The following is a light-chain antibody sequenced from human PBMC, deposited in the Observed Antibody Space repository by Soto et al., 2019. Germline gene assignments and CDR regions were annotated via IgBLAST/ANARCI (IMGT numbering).Light chain of an antibody. J-gene: IGKJ1*01. CDR1: QSISSW. V-gene: IGKV1-5*03. CDR2: KAS. CDR3: QQYNSYSGRT. Sequence: DIQMTQSPSTLSASVGDRVTITCRASQSISSWLAWYQQKPGKAPKLLIYKASSLESGVPSRFSGSGSGTEFTLTISSLQPDVFATYYCQQYNSYSGRTFGQGTKVEIK.